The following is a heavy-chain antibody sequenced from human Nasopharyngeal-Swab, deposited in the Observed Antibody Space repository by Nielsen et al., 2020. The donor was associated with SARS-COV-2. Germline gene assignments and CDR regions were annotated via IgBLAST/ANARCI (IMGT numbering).Heavy chain of an antibody. CDR2: INPNSGGT. V-gene: IGHV1-2*02. CDR1: GYTFTGYY. J-gene: IGHJ4*02. D-gene: IGHD6-19*01. CDR3: ARWGSGSRGFDY. Sequence: ASVKVSCKASGYTFTGYYMHWVRQAPGQGLEWMGWINPNSGGTSYAQKFQGRVTMTRDTSISTAYMELSRLRSDDTAVYYCARWGSGSRGFDYWGQGTLVTVSS.